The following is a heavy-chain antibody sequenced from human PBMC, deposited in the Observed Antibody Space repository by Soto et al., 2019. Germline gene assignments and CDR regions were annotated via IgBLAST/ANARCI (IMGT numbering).Heavy chain of an antibody. V-gene: IGHV3-48*01. Sequence: EVPLVESGGGLVKPGGSLRLSCAASGLTFSSYSMNWVRQAPGKGLEWVSYISSSSSTVYYADSVKGRFTISRDNAKNSLYLTMNSLRAEDTAVYYCARHPERIAEIGWFDPWGQGTLVTVSS. CDR1: GLTFSSYS. CDR3: ARHPERIAEIGWFDP. CDR2: ISSSSSTV. D-gene: IGHD6-13*01. J-gene: IGHJ5*02.